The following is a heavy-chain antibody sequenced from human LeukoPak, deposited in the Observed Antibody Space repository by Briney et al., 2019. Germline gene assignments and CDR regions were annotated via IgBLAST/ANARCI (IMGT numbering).Heavy chain of an antibody. CDR1: GFTFSDAW. Sequence: GGSLRLSCAGSGFTFSDAWMNWVRQAPGKGLEWVGRMKSYPDGRAIDYAALVKGRFSISRDDSKNTVYLEIKSLKTEDTAVYYCATGGYFFDYWGQGTLVTVSS. CDR2: MKSYPDGRAI. J-gene: IGHJ4*02. CDR3: ATGGYFFDY. V-gene: IGHV3-15*01.